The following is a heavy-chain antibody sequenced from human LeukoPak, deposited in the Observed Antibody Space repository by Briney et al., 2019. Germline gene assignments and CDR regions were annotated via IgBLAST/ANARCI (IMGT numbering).Heavy chain of an antibody. CDR1: GFTFSNYG. CDR2: ISGSGGST. Sequence: GGSLRLSCAASGFTFSNYGMSWVRQAPGKGLEWVSAISGSGGSTYYADSVKGRFTISRDNSKNTLYVQMNSLRAEDTAVYYCAKNAGFMPLEYFDYWGQGTLVTVSS. CDR3: AKNAGFMPLEYFDY. D-gene: IGHD3-16*01. J-gene: IGHJ4*02. V-gene: IGHV3-23*01.